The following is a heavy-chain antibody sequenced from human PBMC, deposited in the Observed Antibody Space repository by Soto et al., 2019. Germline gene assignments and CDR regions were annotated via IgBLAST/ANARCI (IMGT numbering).Heavy chain of an antibody. CDR1: GFTFSNYA. D-gene: IGHD2-2*01. CDR2: ISYDGGNK. CDR3: AREDSSWTYYFDY. J-gene: IGHJ4*02. Sequence: QVQLVESGGGVVQPRRSLRLSCAASGFTFSNYAIHWVRQAPGKGLEWVAVISYDGGNKYYTDSVKGRFTISRDNSRNTLYLQMNSLRAEDTAVYYCAREDSSWTYYFDYWGQGTLVTVSS. V-gene: IGHV3-30-3*01.